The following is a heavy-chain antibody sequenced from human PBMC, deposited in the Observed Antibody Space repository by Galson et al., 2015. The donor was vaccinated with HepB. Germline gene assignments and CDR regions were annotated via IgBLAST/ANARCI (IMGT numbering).Heavy chain of an antibody. CDR2: ISSSSSYT. J-gene: IGHJ5*02. CDR3: ARYHYYDSSGYYWGGAVYNWFDP. V-gene: IGHV3-11*06. D-gene: IGHD3-22*01. Sequence: SLRLSCAASGFTFSDYYMSWIRQAPGKGLEWVSYISSSSSYTNYADSVKGRFTISRDNAKNSLYLQMNSLRAEDTAVYYCARYHYYDSSGYYWGGAVYNWFDPWGQGTLVTVSS. CDR1: GFTFSDYY.